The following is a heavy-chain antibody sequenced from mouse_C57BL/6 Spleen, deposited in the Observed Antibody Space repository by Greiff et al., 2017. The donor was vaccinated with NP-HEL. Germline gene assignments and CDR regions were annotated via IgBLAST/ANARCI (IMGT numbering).Heavy chain of an antibody. V-gene: IGHV3-6*01. CDR2: ISYDGSN. CDR3: AREGDYDVVDY. J-gene: IGHJ2*01. D-gene: IGHD2-4*01. CDR1: GYSITSGYY. Sequence: EVKLMESGPGLVKPSQSLSLTCSVTGYSITSGYYWNWIRQFPGNKLEWMGYISYDGSNNYNPSLKNRISITRDTSKNQFFLKLNSVTTEDTATYYCAREGDYDVVDYWGQGTTLTVSS.